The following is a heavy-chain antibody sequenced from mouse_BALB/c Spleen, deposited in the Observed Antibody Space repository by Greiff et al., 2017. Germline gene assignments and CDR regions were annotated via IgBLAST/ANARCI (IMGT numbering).Heavy chain of an antibody. CDR3: ATRGITTGFAY. Sequence: EVQLQQSGAELVKPGASVKLSCTASGFNINDTYMHWVKQRPEQGLEWIGRIDPANGNTKYDPKFQGKATITADTSSNTAYLQLSSLTSEDTAVYYCATRGITTGFAYWGQGTLVTVSA. V-gene: IGHV14-3*02. D-gene: IGHD1-1*01. CDR1: GFNINDTY. J-gene: IGHJ3*01. CDR2: IDPANGNT.